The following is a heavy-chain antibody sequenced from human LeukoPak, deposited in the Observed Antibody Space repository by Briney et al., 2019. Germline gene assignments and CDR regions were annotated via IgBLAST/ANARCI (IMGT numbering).Heavy chain of an antibody. CDR1: GFTFSNYG. J-gene: IGHJ2*01. V-gene: IGHV3-64*01. D-gene: IGHD5-24*01. Sequence: PGGSLRLSCAASGFTFSNYGMHWARQTPGKGLEYVSAISSDGGSTYYANSAKGRVTTSRDNSKNTLYLQMGSLRAEDMGVYYCARRMEMATTPKWYFDLWGRGTLVTVSS. CDR3: ARRMEMATTPKWYFDL. CDR2: ISSDGGST.